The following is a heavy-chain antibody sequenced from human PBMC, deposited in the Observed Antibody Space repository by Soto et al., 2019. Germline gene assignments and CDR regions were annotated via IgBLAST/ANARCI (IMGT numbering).Heavy chain of an antibody. CDR1: GGSISSDSQS. CDR2: IYHSGST. J-gene: IGHJ5*02. V-gene: IGHV4-30-2*01. D-gene: IGHD2-8*02. Sequence: SEPLSLTCAVSGGSISSDSQSWTWIRQPPGKGLEWIGYIYHSGSTYFNPSLKSRITMSVDKSKNQFSLKLNSVTAADTAVYYCARGTGVAAQGELDPWGQGTLVTVFS. CDR3: ARGTGVAAQGELDP.